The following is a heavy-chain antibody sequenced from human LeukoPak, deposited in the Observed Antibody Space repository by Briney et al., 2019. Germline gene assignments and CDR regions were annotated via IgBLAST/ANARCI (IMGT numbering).Heavy chain of an antibody. CDR1: GFTFNSYT. CDR2: IKSKTDGGTT. D-gene: IGHD3-22*01. Sequence: GGSLRLSCAASGFTFNSYTMNWVRQAPGKGLEWVGRIKSKTDGGTTDYAAPVKGRFTISRDDSKNTLYLQMNSLKTEDTAVYYCTTWPTMIVVVIPYFDYWGQGTLVTVSS. CDR3: TTWPTMIVVVIPYFDY. J-gene: IGHJ4*02. V-gene: IGHV3-15*01.